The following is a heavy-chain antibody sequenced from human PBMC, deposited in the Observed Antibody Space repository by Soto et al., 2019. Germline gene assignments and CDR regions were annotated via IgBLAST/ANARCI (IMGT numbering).Heavy chain of an antibody. CDR2: ISWNSGSI. CDR1: GFTFDDYA. D-gene: IGHD2-2*01. J-gene: IGHJ4*02. V-gene: IGHV3-9*01. Sequence: EVQLVESGGGLVQPGRSLRLSCAASGFTFDDYAMHWVRQAPGKGLEWVSGISWNSGSIGYADSVKGRFTISRDNXKXSXYLQMNSLRAEDTALYYCAKDRGYCISTSCYGSFDYWGQGTLVTVSS. CDR3: AKDRGYCISTSCYGSFDY.